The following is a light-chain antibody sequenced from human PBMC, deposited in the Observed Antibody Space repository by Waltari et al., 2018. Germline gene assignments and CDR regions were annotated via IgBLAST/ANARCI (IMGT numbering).Light chain of an antibody. CDR3: QTGGHGTWV. CDR2: VNSDGSH. V-gene: IGLV4-69*01. CDR1: SGPSSNV. J-gene: IGLJ3*02. Sequence: QLVLTQSPSASASLAASVKLTCTLSSGPSSNVTACLPQQPEKGPRYLMKVNSDGSHSKGDEIPDRFSGSSSGAEHYLTISSLQSEDEADYYCQTGGHGTWVFGGGTKLTVL.